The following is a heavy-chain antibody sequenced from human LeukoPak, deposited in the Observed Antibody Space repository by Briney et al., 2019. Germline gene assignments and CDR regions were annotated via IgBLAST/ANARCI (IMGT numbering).Heavy chain of an antibody. CDR1: GYTFTSYG. D-gene: IGHD3-16*02. J-gene: IGHJ4*02. CDR2: VSAYNGNT. V-gene: IGHV1-18*01. CDR3: ARDVRLEGMITFGGVIDPAFGY. Sequence: WASVKVSCKASGYTFTSYGISWVRQAPGQGLEWMGWVSAYNGNTNYAQKLQGRVTMTTDTSTSTAYMELRSLRSDDTAVYYCARDVRLEGMITFGGVIDPAFGYWGQGTLVTVSS.